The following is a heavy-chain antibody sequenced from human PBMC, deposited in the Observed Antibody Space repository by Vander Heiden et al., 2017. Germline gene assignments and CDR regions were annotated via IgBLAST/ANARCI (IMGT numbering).Heavy chain of an antibody. D-gene: IGHD6-19*01. CDR3: ARDCEAVAEKAPFDY. CDR2: ISSSSSYI. CDR1: EFTVSSYS. V-gene: IGHV3-21*01. Sequence: EVQLIVSGGGLVKPRGSVRLGCAASEFTVSSYSMNWVRQAPGKGLGWVSSISSSSSYIYYADSGKGRFTISGDNAKNSLYLQMNRLRAEDTAVYYCARDCEAVAEKAPFDYWGQGTLVTVSS. J-gene: IGHJ4*02.